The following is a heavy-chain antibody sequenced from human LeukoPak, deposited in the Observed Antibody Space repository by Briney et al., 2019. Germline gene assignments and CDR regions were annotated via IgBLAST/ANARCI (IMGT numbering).Heavy chain of an antibody. Sequence: GGSLRLSCAASGFTVSSNYMSWVRQAPGKGPEWVSVIYGGGSTYYADSVKGRFTISRDNSKNTLYLQMNSLRAEDTAVYYCARDRRETMITFGGVMTAGWFDPWGQGTLVTVSS. V-gene: IGHV3-53*01. D-gene: IGHD3-16*01. CDR3: ARDRRETMITFGGVMTAGWFDP. J-gene: IGHJ5*02. CDR2: IYGGGST. CDR1: GFTVSSNY.